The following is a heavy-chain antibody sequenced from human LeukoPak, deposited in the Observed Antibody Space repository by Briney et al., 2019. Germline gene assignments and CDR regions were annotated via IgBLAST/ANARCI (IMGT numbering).Heavy chain of an antibody. CDR3: ARHPYDILTGPSFDY. CDR1: GFTFSSDW. D-gene: IGHD3-9*01. V-gene: IGHV3-74*01. CDR2: INRDGRST. J-gene: IGHJ4*02. Sequence: GGSLRLSCAASGFTFSSDWMHWVRQAPGKGLVWLKRINRDGRSTTYADSVKGRFTISRDNAKNTLYLQMNSLRAEDTAVYYCARHPYDILTGPSFDYWGQGTLVTVSS.